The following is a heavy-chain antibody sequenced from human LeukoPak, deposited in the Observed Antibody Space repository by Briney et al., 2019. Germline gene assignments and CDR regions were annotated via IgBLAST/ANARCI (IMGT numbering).Heavy chain of an antibody. Sequence: GGSLRLSCAASAFTFSSYAMSWVRQAPGKGLEWVSAISGSGGSTYYADSVKGRFTISRDNSKNTLYLQMNSLRAEDTAVYYCASTLIAVAGLDYWGQGTLVTVSS. CDR3: ASTLIAVAGLDY. CDR2: ISGSGGST. V-gene: IGHV3-23*01. J-gene: IGHJ4*02. CDR1: AFTFSSYA. D-gene: IGHD6-19*01.